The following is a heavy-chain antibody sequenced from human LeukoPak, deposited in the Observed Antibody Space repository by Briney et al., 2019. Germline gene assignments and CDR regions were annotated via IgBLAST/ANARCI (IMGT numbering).Heavy chain of an antibody. CDR1: GGSFSGYY. Sequence: SETLSLTCAVYGGSFSGYYWSWIRRPPGKGLEWIGEINHSGSTNYNPSLKSRVTISVDTSKNQFSLKLSSVTAADTAVYYCARGGGYYYTPRALFDYWGQGTLVTVSS. J-gene: IGHJ4*02. D-gene: IGHD3-22*01. CDR2: INHSGST. V-gene: IGHV4-34*01. CDR3: ARGGGYYYTPRALFDY.